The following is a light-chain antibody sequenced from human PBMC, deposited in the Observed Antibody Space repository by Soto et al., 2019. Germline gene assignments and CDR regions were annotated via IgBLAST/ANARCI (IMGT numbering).Light chain of an antibody. CDR1: SSNIGAGYD. J-gene: IGLJ2*01. Sequence: QSVLTQPPSVSGAPGQRVTISCTGSSSNIGAGYDVHWYLQLPGTAPKLLIYGNSNRPSGVPDRFSGSKSGTSASLAITGLQAEDEADYYCQSYDSSLVFGGGTKLTVL. V-gene: IGLV1-40*01. CDR2: GNS. CDR3: QSYDSSLV.